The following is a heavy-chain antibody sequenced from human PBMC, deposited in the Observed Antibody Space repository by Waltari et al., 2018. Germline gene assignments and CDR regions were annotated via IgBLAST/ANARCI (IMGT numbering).Heavy chain of an antibody. J-gene: IGHJ3*02. V-gene: IGHV1-24*01. Sequence: QVQLVQSGAEVKKPGASVTVSCKVSGSTLTDLSMHWLRQAPGNGLEWMGGFDPEDGETIYAQKFQGRVTMTEDTSTDTAYMELSSLRSEDTAVYYCASTHKYVWGSYRYDAFDIWGQGTMVTVSS. CDR3: ASTHKYVWGSYRYDAFDI. D-gene: IGHD3-16*02. CDR2: FDPEDGET. CDR1: GSTLTDLS.